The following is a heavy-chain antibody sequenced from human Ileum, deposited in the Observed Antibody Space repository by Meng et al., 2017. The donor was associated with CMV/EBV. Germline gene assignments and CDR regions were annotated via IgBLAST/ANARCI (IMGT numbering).Heavy chain of an antibody. Sequence: ESLKISFAASGFTFNNAWMSWVRQAPGKGLEWVGRIKSKSDAEITDYAAPVTGRFTISRDDSTNILYMQMNSLKTEDTAVYYCTTGMRGELVSSGVWFYTDYWGQGTLVTVSS. J-gene: IGHJ4*02. CDR1: GFTFNNAW. CDR2: IKSKSDAEIT. D-gene: IGHD3-16*01. CDR3: TTGMRGELVSSGVWFYTDY. V-gene: IGHV3-15*01.